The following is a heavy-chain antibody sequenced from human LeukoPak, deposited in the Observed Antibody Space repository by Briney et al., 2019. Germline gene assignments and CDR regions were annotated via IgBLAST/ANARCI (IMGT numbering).Heavy chain of an antibody. Sequence: ASVKVSCKAPGYTFTGYYMHWVRQAPGQGLEWMGWINPNSGGTNYAQKFQGRVTMTRDTSISTAYMELSRLRSDDTAVYYCARVRVVGATILDYWGQGTLVTVSS. CDR3: ARVRVVGATILDY. CDR2: INPNSGGT. D-gene: IGHD1-26*01. CDR1: GYTFTGYY. J-gene: IGHJ4*02. V-gene: IGHV1-2*02.